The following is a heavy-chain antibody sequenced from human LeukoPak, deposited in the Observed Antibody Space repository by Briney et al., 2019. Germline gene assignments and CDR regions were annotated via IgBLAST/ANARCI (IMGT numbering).Heavy chain of an antibody. V-gene: IGHV3-48*01. D-gene: IGHD3-3*01. CDR2: ISSSSTI. Sequence: GGSLRLSCAASGFTFSSYSMNWVRQAPGKGLEWVSYISSSSTIYYADSVKGRFTISRDNAKNSLYLQMNSLRAEDTAVYYCARDSAPYDFWSGYPDWGQGTLVTVSS. J-gene: IGHJ4*02. CDR3: ARDSAPYDFWSGYPD. CDR1: GFTFSSYS.